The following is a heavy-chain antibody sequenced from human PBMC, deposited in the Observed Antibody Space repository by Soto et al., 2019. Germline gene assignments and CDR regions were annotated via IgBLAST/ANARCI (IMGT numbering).Heavy chain of an antibody. J-gene: IGHJ3*02. CDR3: ARYGYVHDGGALDI. D-gene: IGHD5-12*01. Sequence: EVQLVESGGDLVQPGGSLRLSCAASGFTFSSYSMNWVRQAPGKGLEWVSFISTTSTPIYYADSGKGRFTLARDNVKKSLYRHMNSLRADVTAVYYCARYGYVHDGGALDIWGQGTVVSVSS. CDR1: GFTFSSYS. CDR2: ISTTSTPI. V-gene: IGHV3-48*01.